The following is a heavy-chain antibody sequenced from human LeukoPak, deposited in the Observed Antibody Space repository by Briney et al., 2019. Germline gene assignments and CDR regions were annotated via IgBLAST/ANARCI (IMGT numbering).Heavy chain of an antibody. V-gene: IGHV4-59*01. CDR1: GGSISRYY. D-gene: IGHD5-12*01. CDR2: IYYSGST. J-gene: IGHJ6*02. CDR3: ARQSVSGYDFGGCGYYGIDV. Sequence: PQTLSLTCTVSGGSISRYYWRWVRQPQGKGLEWEGYIYYSGSTNYNTSPKSRVTISVDTSKNQFSLKLSSVPAADTAVYYCARQSVSGYDFGGCGYYGIDVWGQGTTVTVSS.